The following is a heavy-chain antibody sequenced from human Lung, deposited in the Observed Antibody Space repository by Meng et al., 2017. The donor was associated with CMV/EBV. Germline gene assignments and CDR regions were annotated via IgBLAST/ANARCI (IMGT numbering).Heavy chain of an antibody. CDR2: LIPMFGAV. V-gene: IGHV1-69*05. J-gene: IGHJ4*02. CDR1: GGTFSAHA. CDR3: AGGVVHDYSNRQWDIDQ. Sequence: SVKVSCKASGGTFSAHAISWVRQAPGQGLEWMGGLIPMFGAVNFAQNFRGRVTLTTDGSTTTAYMELRRLGYEDTALYFCAGGVVHDYSNRQWDIDQWGQGTLVTVSS. D-gene: IGHD4-11*01.